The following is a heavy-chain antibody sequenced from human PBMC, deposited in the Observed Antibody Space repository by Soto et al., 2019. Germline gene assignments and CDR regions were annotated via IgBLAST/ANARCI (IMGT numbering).Heavy chain of an antibody. J-gene: IGHJ4*02. D-gene: IGHD3-16*02. CDR1: GYTFTSYD. Sequence: TSVKVSSKASGYTFTSYDINWVRQATGQGLEWMGWMNPNSGNTGYAQKFQGRVTMTRNTSISTAYMELSSLRSEDTAVYYCARDFPDYIWGSYHSNFDYWGQGTLVTVSS. CDR2: MNPNSGNT. CDR3: ARDFPDYIWGSYHSNFDY. V-gene: IGHV1-8*01.